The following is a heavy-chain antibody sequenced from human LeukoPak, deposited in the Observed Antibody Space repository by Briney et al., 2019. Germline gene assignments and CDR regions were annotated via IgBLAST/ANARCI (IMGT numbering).Heavy chain of an antibody. V-gene: IGHV3-7*01. CDR2: IKQDGSEK. Sequence: RGSLRLSCAASGFTFSSYWMSWVRQAPGKGLEWVANIKQDGSEKYYVDSVKGRFTISRDNAKNSLYLQMNSLRAEDTAVYYCATGGDILNWFDPWGQGTLVTVSS. CDR3: ATGGDILNWFDP. CDR1: GFTFSSYW. J-gene: IGHJ5*02. D-gene: IGHD2-15*01.